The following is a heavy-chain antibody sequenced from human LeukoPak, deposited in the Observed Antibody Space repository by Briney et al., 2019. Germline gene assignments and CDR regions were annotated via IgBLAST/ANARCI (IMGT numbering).Heavy chain of an antibody. D-gene: IGHD3-9*01. CDR1: GYTFTSYG. CDR2: ISAYNGNT. V-gene: IGHV1-18*01. CDR3: AMKLILTGLSDPNAFDI. Sequence: GASVKVSCKASGYTFTSYGISWVRQAPGQGLEWMGWISAYNGNTNYAQKLQGRVTMTTDTSTSTAYMELRSLRSDDTAVYYCAMKLILTGLSDPNAFDIWGQGTMVTVSS. J-gene: IGHJ3*02.